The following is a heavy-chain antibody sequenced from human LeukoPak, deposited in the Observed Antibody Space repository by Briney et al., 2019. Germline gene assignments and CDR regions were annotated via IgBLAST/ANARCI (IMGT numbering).Heavy chain of an antibody. CDR2: ISGSGGST. D-gene: IGHD3-9*01. CDR1: GFTFSSYA. CDR3: AKEGGTIYDILTGYYLSPVDP. Sequence: GGSLRLSCAASGFTFSSYAMSWVRQAPGKGLEWVSAISGSGGSTYYADSVKGRFTISRDNSKNTLYLQMNSLRAEDTAVYYCAKEGGTIYDILTGYYLSPVDPWGQGTLVTVSS. J-gene: IGHJ5*02. V-gene: IGHV3-23*01.